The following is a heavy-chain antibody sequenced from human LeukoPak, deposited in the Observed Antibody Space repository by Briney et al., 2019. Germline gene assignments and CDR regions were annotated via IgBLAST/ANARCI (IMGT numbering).Heavy chain of an antibody. D-gene: IGHD3-22*01. J-gene: IGHJ4*02. CDR3: ARDNYDSSGHDY. V-gene: IGHV4-38-2*02. Sequence: SETLSLTCTVSGYSISSGYYWGWIRQPPGKGLEWIGSIYYSGSTYYNPSLKSRVTISVDTSKNQFSVMLTSVTAADTAIYYCARDNYDSSGHDYWGQGTLVTVSS. CDR2: IYYSGST. CDR1: GYSISSGYY.